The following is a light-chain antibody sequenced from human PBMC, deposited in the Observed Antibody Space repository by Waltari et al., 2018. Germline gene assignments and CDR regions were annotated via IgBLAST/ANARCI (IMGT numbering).Light chain of an antibody. CDR2: EVS. V-gene: IGLV2-14*01. Sequence: QAALTQSPSVSGSPGQSVTISCTGSSSDIGASDRVSWYQQYPGKAPKLVIYEVSKRPSGVSDRFSGSKSGNTASLTISGVQAEDEADYYCSSDASRIAGLFGGGTRLTVL. CDR1: SSDIGASDR. CDR3: SSDASRIAGL. J-gene: IGLJ2*01.